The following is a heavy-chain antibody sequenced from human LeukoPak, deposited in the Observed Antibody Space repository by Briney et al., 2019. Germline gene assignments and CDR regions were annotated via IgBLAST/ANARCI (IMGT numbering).Heavy chain of an antibody. V-gene: IGHV3-48*01. CDR2: ISSSSSTI. J-gene: IGHJ4*02. CDR3: ARGVEPLAANTLAY. CDR1: GFSFSSYS. Sequence: GGSLRLSCAASGFSFSSYSMNWVRQAPGKGLEWVSYISSSSSTIYYADSVKGRFTISRDNAKNSLYLQMNSLRAEDTAVYYCARGVEPLAANTLAYWGQGTLVTVS. D-gene: IGHD1-14*01.